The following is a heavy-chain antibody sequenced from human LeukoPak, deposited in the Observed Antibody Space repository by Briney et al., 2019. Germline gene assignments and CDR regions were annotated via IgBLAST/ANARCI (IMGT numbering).Heavy chain of an antibody. J-gene: IGHJ4*02. CDR2: IKEDGSEK. V-gene: IGHV3-7*01. D-gene: IGHD1-14*01. Sequence: SGGSLRLSCAVSGFTFSSYWMSWVRQAPGKGLEWVGNIKEDGSEKYYVDSVKGRFTISRDNAKNPLYLQVNSLRAEDTAVHYCARDSFETDIDYWGQGTLVTVSS. CDR3: ARDSFETDIDY. CDR1: GFTFSSYW.